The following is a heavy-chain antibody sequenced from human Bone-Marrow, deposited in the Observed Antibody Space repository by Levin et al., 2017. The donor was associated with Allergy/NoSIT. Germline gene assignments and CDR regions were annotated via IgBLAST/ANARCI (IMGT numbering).Heavy chain of an antibody. Sequence: PGGSLRLSCAASGFTFYTYTMNWVRQAPGKGLEWVSSMSSSSSYTSYADSVKGRFTISRDNAKNSLYLQMNSLRVEDTAVYYCARDLTSGWYERNYYYGMDVWGQGTTVTVSS. V-gene: IGHV3-21*01. CDR2: MSSSSSYT. CDR1: GFTFYTYT. D-gene: IGHD6-19*01. CDR3: ARDLTSGWYERNYYYGMDV. J-gene: IGHJ6*02.